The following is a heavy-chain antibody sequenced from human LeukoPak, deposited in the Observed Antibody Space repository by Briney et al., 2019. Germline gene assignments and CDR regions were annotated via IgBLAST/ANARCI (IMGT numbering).Heavy chain of an antibody. CDR2: IYTSGST. CDR1: GGSISSGSYY. Sequence: SETLSLTCTVSGGSISSGSYYWSWIRQPAGKGLEWIGRIYTSGSTNYNPSLKSRVTISVDTSKNQFSLKLSSVTAAGTAVYYCARGDYDFWSGYLDYWGQGTLVTVSS. V-gene: IGHV4-61*02. J-gene: IGHJ4*02. CDR3: ARGDYDFWSGYLDY. D-gene: IGHD3-3*01.